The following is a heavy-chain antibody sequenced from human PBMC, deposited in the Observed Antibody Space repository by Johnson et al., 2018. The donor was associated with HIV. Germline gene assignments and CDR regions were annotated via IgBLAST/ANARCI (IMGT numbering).Heavy chain of an antibody. J-gene: IGHJ3*02. Sequence: QVQLVESGGGVVQPGRSLRLSCAASGFTFSSYTMHWVRQAPGKGLEWVAVISYDGSNKYFADSVKGRFTISRDNSKNTQYLQMNSLRAVDTGVYYCARAHDYGCLSIWGQGTMVTVSS. D-gene: IGHD4-17*01. CDR3: ARAHDYGCLSI. V-gene: IGHV3-30*14. CDR2: ISYDGSNK. CDR1: GFTFSSYT.